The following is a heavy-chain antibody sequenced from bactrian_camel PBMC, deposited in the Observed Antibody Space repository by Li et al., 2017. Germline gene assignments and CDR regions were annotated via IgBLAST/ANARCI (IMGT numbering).Heavy chain of an antibody. J-gene: IGHJ4*01. CDR2: VNSGDGST. D-gene: IGHD2*01. CDR1: GFTFSSSS. Sequence: EVQLVESGGGLVQPGGSLILSCAVSGFTFSSSSMYWVRQAPGKGLEWVSAVNSGDGSTYYADSVKGRLTISRDNAKNTVYLQMNSLEPEDTAVYYCVSLVGRPLVHQGTQVTVS. V-gene: IGHV3S40*01.